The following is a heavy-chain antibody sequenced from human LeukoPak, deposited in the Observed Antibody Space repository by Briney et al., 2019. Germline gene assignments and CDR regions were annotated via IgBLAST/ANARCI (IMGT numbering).Heavy chain of an antibody. Sequence: SETLSLTCTVSGGSISSSSHYWGWIRQPPGRGLEWIGSFYYSGSTYYNPSLRSRVTISVDTSKNQFSLRLSSVTATDTAVYYCARRLAGTEDYWGQGTLVTVSS. V-gene: IGHV4-39*01. CDR2: FYYSGST. D-gene: IGHD6-13*01. J-gene: IGHJ4*02. CDR3: ARRLAGTEDY. CDR1: GGSISSSSHY.